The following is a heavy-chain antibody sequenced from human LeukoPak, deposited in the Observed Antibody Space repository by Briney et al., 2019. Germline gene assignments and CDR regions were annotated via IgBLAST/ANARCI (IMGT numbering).Heavy chain of an antibody. D-gene: IGHD4-17*01. CDR2: ISPRSATI. V-gene: IGHV3-48*01. CDR1: GFTFSIHG. CDR3: ARVRGPTVTTWYFDL. J-gene: IGHJ2*01. Sequence: GGSLRLSCGASGFTFSIHGMIWVRQAPGKGLEWVSYISPRSATIYYADSVKGRFTISRDDARNSLFLQMHSLRAGDTAVYYCARVRGPTVTTWYFDLWGRGTLVTVSS.